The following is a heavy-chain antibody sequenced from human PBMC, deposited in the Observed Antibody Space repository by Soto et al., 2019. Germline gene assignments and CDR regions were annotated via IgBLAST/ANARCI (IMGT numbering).Heavy chain of an antibody. CDR1: VFTFSDSY. J-gene: IGHJ4*02. CDR2: ISSGATTI. Sequence: LRLSCAASVFTFSDSYMSWIREAPGKGLGWISYISSGATTIYYADSVKGRFTISRENAKNSLYLQMDSLRADDTAVYYCARDAFTMYTKPTVNWGQGTLVTVCS. D-gene: IGHD1-1*01. V-gene: IGHV3-11*01. CDR3: ARDAFTMYTKPTVN.